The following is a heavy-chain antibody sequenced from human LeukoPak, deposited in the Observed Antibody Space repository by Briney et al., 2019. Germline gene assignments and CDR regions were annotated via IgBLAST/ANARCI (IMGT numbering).Heavy chain of an antibody. CDR3: AAVFGSGYYYYFDY. D-gene: IGHD3-22*01. CDR2: INPNSGGT. Sequence: ASVKVSCKASGYTFTGYYMHWVRQAPGQGLEWMGWINPNSGGTNYAQKFQGRVTMTRDTSISTAYMELSSLRSEDTAVYYCAAVFGSGYYYYFDYWGQGTLVTVSS. V-gene: IGHV1-2*02. CDR1: GYTFTGYY. J-gene: IGHJ4*02.